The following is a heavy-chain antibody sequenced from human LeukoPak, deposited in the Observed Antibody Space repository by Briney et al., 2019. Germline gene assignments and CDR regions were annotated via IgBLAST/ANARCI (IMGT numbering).Heavy chain of an antibody. CDR1: GGSISSSSYY. CDR2: IYYSGST. J-gene: IGHJ4*02. V-gene: IGHV4-39*01. D-gene: IGHD6-6*01. CDR3: THSSSSGGFDY. Sequence: SETLSLTCTVCGGSISSSSYYWGWIRQPPGKGLEWIGSIYYSGSTYYNPSLKSRVTISVDTSKNQFSLKLSSVTAADTAVYYCTHSSSSGGFDYWGQGTLVTVSS.